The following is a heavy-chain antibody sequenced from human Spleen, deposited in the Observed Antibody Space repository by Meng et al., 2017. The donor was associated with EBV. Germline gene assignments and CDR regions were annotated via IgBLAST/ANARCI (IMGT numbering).Heavy chain of an antibody. V-gene: IGHV7-4-1*02. Sequence: QVQSVDAGSEWKKPGASVRISCKASGYTFTDYSMNWVRQAPGQGLEWMGWININTGNPAYARGFTGRFVFSLDTSVSTVFLQISSLMPEDTAVYYCARESGFSYGTDYWGQGTLVTVSS. CDR2: ININTGNP. CDR3: ARESGFSYGTDY. D-gene: IGHD5-18*01. J-gene: IGHJ4*02. CDR1: GYTFTDYS.